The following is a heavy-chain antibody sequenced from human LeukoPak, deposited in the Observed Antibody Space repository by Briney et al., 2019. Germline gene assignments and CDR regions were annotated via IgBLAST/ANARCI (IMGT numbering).Heavy chain of an antibody. V-gene: IGHV4-59*01. Sequence: SETLSLTCTVSGGSISSYYWSWIRQPPGKGLEWIGYIYYSGSTNYNPSLESRVTISVDTSKNQFSLKLSSVTAADTAVYYCARRRYYYDSSGFGVGGYYYYYYMDVWGKGTTVTISS. CDR3: ARRRYYYDSSGFGVGGYYYYYYMDV. CDR1: GGSISSYY. J-gene: IGHJ6*03. D-gene: IGHD3-22*01. CDR2: IYYSGST.